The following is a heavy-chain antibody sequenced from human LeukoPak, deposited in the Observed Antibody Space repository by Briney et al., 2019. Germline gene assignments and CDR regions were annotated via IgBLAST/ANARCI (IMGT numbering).Heavy chain of an antibody. CDR3: APGYCSGGSCLPDY. CDR2: ISYDGSNK. V-gene: IGHV3-30*03. CDR1: GFTFSSYG. D-gene: IGHD2-15*01. J-gene: IGHJ4*02. Sequence: GGSLRLSCAASGFTFSSYGMHWVRQAPGKGLEWVAVISYDGSNKYYADSVKGRFTISRDNSKNTLYLQMNSLRAEDTAVYYCAPGYCSGGSCLPDYWGLGTLVTVSS.